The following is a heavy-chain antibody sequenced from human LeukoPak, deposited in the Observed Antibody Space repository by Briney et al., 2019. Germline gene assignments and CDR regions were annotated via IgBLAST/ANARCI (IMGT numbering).Heavy chain of an antibody. CDR3: AKDRIVGATTLFDY. V-gene: IGHV3-7*05. Sequence: GGSLRLSCAASGFTFSKYFMSWVRQAPGKGLEWVANINQDGSGKDYVDSVKGRFTISRDNAKNSLYLQMNSLRTEDTALYYCAKDRIVGATTLFDYWGQGTLVTVSS. D-gene: IGHD1-26*01. J-gene: IGHJ4*02. CDR2: INQDGSGK. CDR1: GFTFSKYF.